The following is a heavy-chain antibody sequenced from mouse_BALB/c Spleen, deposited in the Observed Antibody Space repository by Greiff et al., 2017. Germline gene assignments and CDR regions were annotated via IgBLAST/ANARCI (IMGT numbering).Heavy chain of an antibody. D-gene: IGHD2-4*01. CDR2: INPDSSTI. J-gene: IGHJ4*01. Sequence: DVMLVESGGGLVQPGGSLKLSCAASGFDFSRYWMSWVRQAPGKGLEWIGEINPDSSTINYTPSLKDKFIISRDNAKNTPYLQMSKVRSEDTALYYCARPGYDYDGYYAMDYWGQGTSVTVSS. CDR1: GFDFSRYW. CDR3: ARPGYDYDGYYAMDY. V-gene: IGHV4-1*02.